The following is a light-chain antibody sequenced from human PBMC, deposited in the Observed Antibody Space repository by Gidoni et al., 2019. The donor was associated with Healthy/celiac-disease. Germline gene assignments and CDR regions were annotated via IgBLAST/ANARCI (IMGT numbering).Light chain of an antibody. CDR3: QQYYSTPYT. CDR2: WAS. V-gene: IGKV4-1*01. Sequence: DILMTPSPDSLSVSLGERSTINCKSSQSVLYSSNNKNYLAWYQQKPGQPPKRLIYWASTRESGVTDRVSGRGSGTDFTLTISSLQAEDVAVYYCQQYYSTPYTFGQGTKLEIK. CDR1: QSVLYSSNNKNY. J-gene: IGKJ2*01.